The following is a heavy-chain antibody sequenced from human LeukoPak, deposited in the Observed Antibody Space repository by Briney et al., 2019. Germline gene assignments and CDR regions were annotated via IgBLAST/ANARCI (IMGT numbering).Heavy chain of an antibody. Sequence: GGSLRLSCAASGFTFSSYAMSWVRQAPGKGLEWVSAISGGGGSTYYADSVKGRFTISRDNSKNTLYLQMNSLRAEDTAVYYCAKDPHYYDSSGYSPPWGQGTLVTVSS. CDR3: AKDPHYYDSSGYSPP. D-gene: IGHD3-22*01. V-gene: IGHV3-23*01. CDR1: GFTFSSYA. J-gene: IGHJ5*02. CDR2: ISGGGGST.